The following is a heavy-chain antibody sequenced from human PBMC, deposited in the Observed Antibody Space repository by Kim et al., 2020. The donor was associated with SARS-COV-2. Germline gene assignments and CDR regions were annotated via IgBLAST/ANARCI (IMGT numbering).Heavy chain of an antibody. Sequence: GGSLRLSCAASGFTFSSYWMSWVRQAPGKGLEWVANIKQDGSEKYYVDSVKGRFTISRDNAKNSLYLQMNSLRAEDTAVYYCASIAAAGPFNWFDPWGQGTLVTVSS. D-gene: IGHD6-13*01. CDR2: IKQDGSEK. V-gene: IGHV3-7*03. CDR1: GFTFSSYW. J-gene: IGHJ5*02. CDR3: ASIAAAGPFNWFDP.